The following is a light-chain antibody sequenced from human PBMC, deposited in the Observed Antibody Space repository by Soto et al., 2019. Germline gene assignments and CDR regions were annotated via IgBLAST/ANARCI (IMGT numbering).Light chain of an antibody. V-gene: IGKV3-20*01. J-gene: IGKJ1*01. CDR1: QSVSKNY. Sequence: EILLTQSPGTLSLAPGERATLSWRASQSVSKNYLAWYQQKPGHAPSLLIHGASNRATGIPDRLSGSGSGTDFTLTISRLEPEESAVYYCQQYGSSGTFGQGTKVDIK. CDR3: QQYGSSGT. CDR2: GAS.